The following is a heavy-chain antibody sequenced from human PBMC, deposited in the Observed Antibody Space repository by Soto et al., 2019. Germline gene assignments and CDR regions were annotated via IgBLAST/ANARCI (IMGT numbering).Heavy chain of an antibody. Sequence: SETLSLTCAVSGGSISSGGYSWSWIRQPPGKGLEWIGYIYHSGSTYYNPSLKSRVTISVDRSKNQFSLKLSSVTAADTAVYYCARVNSGSYLNWFDPWGQGTLVTVSS. CDR3: ARVNSGSYLNWFDP. CDR2: IYHSGST. V-gene: IGHV4-30-2*01. D-gene: IGHD1-26*01. J-gene: IGHJ5*02. CDR1: GGSISSGGYS.